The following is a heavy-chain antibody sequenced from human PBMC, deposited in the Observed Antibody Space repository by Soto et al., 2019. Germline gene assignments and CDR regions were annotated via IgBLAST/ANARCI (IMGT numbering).Heavy chain of an antibody. CDR3: ARDTYASSGYYVAFDI. D-gene: IGHD3-22*01. V-gene: IGHV1-69*02. J-gene: IGHJ3*02. Sequence: QVQLVQSGAEVKKPGSSVKVSCKASGGTFSSYTISWVRQAPGQGLEWMGRIIPILGIANYAQKFRGRVTITPEKSKSTAYKELSSLRSGDTAVYYRARDTYASSGYYVAFDIWGQGTMVTVSS. CDR2: IIPILGIA. CDR1: GGTFSSYT.